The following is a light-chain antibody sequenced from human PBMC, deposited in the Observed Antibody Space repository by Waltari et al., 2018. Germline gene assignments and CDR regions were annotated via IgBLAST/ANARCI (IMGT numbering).Light chain of an antibody. Sequence: NFMLTQPHSVSESPGKTVTISCTGSSGNIASHSVQWFQKRPGSAPTIVRFEDDHRPSGVPDRFSGSIDRSSNSASLTISGLKTEDEADYYCQSYDDSTLWVFGGGTKLTVL. V-gene: IGLV6-57*02. CDR2: EDD. CDR1: SGNIASHS. CDR3: QSYDDSTLWV. J-gene: IGLJ3*02.